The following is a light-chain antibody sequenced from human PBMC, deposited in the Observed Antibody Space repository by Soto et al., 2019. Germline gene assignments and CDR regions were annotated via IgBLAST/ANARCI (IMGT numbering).Light chain of an antibody. CDR3: CSYAGGSTYV. CDR2: EVS. J-gene: IGLJ1*01. CDR1: SSDVGSHNL. Sequence: QSSLAQPASVSGSPGQSITISCTGTSSDVGSHNLVSWYQQHPGKAPKFMIYEVSKRPSGVSYRFSGSKSGNTASLTISGLQAEDEADYYCCSYAGGSTYVFGTGTKSPS. V-gene: IGLV2-23*02.